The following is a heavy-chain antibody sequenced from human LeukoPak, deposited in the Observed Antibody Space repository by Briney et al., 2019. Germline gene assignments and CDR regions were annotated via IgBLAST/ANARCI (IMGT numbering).Heavy chain of an antibody. CDR1: GYTFTSYY. Sequence: GASVKVSCKASGYTFTSYYMHWVRQAPGQGLEWMGIINPSGGSTTYAQKFQGRVTMTRDTSTTTFYMELSSLRSEDTAVYYCAKDQVVAATADAFDIWAKGQWSPSLQ. D-gene: IGHD2-15*01. CDR2: INPSGGST. CDR3: AKDQVVAATADAFDI. J-gene: IGHJ3*02. V-gene: IGHV1-46*01.